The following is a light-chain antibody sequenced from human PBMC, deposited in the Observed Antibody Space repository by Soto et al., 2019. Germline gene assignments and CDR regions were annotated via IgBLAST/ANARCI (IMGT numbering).Light chain of an antibody. CDR1: SSDVGGYNF. Sequence: QSALTQPASVSGSPGQSITISCTGTSSDVGGYNFVSWYQQHPGKAPKLMIHDVSNRPSGVSNRFSGSKSGNTASLTISGLQAEDEADYYCSSYTSSGTLVVFGGGTKVTVL. V-gene: IGLV2-14*03. CDR2: DVS. CDR3: SSYTSSGTLVV. J-gene: IGLJ2*01.